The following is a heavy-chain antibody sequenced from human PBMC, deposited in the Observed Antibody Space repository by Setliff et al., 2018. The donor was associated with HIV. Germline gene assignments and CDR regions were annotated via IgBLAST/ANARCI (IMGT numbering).Heavy chain of an antibody. V-gene: IGHV4-31*03. Sequence: PSETLSLTCTVSGGSISSGGYYWSWIRQHPGKGLEWIGYIYYSGSTYYNPSLKSRVTISVDTSKNQFSLKLSSMTAADTAVYYCARSKKRGDYYYFDYWGQGTLVTVSS. J-gene: IGHJ4*02. CDR2: IYYSGST. CDR3: ARSKKRGDYYYFDY. D-gene: IGHD3-16*01. CDR1: GGSISSGGYY.